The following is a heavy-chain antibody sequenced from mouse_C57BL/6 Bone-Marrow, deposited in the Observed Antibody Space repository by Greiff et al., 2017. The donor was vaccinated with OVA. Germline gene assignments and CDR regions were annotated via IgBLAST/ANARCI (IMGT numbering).Heavy chain of an antibody. CDR3: VRQEAFITTVVAPYYAMDY. J-gene: IGHJ4*01. D-gene: IGHD1-1*01. CDR1: GFSFNTYA. V-gene: IGHV10-1*01. Sequence: EVMLVESGGGLVQPKGSLKLSCAASGFSFNTYAMNWVRQAPGKGLEWVARIRSKSNNYATYYADSVKDRFTISRDDSESMLYLQMNNLKTEDTAMYYCVRQEAFITTVVAPYYAMDYWGQGTSVTVSS. CDR2: IRSKSNNYAT.